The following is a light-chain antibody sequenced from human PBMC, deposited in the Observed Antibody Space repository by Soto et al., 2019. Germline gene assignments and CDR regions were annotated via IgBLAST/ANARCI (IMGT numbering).Light chain of an antibody. V-gene: IGKV3-20*01. Sequence: DIVLTQSPGTLALPPGETGTRSCRDRPSVGSSLRWYKPTPGPAPRLLFSGASNRATAIPARFSGSGFGTDFTLTTTSLQPEDFAVYYCQQYGASPQPFAPGTTVDI. CDR1: PSVGSS. J-gene: IGKJ1*01. CDR3: QQYGASPQP. CDR2: GAS.